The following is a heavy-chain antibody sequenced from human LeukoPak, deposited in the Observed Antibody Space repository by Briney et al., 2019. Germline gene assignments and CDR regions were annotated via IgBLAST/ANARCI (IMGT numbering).Heavy chain of an antibody. Sequence: GGSLRLSCAASGFTFSTYEMNWVRQAPGKGLEWVSYISSSGTTKNYADSVKGRFTISRDNAKNSLYLQMNSLYCARDFDQYYFDSWGQGTLVTVSS. V-gene: IGHV3-48*03. D-gene: IGHD3-9*01. J-gene: IGHJ4*02. CDR1: GFTFSTYE. CDR2: ISSSGTTK. CDR3: FDS.